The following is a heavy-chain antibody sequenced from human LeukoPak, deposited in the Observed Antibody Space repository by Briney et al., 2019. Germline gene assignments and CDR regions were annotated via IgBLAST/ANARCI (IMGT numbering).Heavy chain of an antibody. CDR1: GGSFSNYY. J-gene: IGHJ4*02. Sequence: SETLSLTCAVYGGSFSNYYWSWIRQSPGKGLEWIGEIYHSGSTNYNPSLKSRVTISVDKSKNQFSLKLSSVTAADSAVYYCGRYRGNERGIDYWGQGTPVTVSS. CDR3: GRYRGNERGIDY. V-gene: IGHV4-34*01. CDR2: IYHSGST. D-gene: IGHD5-12*01.